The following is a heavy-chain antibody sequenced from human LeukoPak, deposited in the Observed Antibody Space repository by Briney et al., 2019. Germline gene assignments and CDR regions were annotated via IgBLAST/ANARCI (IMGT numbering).Heavy chain of an antibody. CDR1: GYTFTSYY. D-gene: IGHD3-22*01. Sequence: TVKVSCKASGYTFTSYYMHWVRQAPGQGLEWMGIINPSGGSTSYAQKFQGRVTMTRDTSTSTVYMELSSLRSEDTAVYYCARPFYDSSAHYVWYFDYWGQGTLVTVSS. V-gene: IGHV1-46*03. J-gene: IGHJ4*02. CDR3: ARPFYDSSAHYVWYFDY. CDR2: INPSGGST.